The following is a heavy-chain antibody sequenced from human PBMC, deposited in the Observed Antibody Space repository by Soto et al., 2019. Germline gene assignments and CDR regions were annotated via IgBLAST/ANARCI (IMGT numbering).Heavy chain of an antibody. D-gene: IGHD6-19*01. Sequence: PSETLSLTCAVYGGSFSGYYWSWIRQPPGKGLEWIGEINHSGSTNYNPSLKSRVTISVDTSKNQFSLKLSSVTAADTAVYYCATSSGWSTGLNWFDPWGQGTLVTAPQ. CDR3: ATSSGWSTGLNWFDP. CDR2: INHSGST. CDR1: GGSFSGYY. V-gene: IGHV4-34*01. J-gene: IGHJ5*02.